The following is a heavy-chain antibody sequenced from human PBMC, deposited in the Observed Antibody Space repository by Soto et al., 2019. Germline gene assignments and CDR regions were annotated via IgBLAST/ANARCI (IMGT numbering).Heavy chain of an antibody. J-gene: IGHJ3*02. Sequence: QEQLVESGGGVVQAGRSLRLSCAASGFTFNFFGMHWVRQAPGKGLEWVAVISYDGSEKYYADSVKGRFTMSRDNSKNMVYLEMSSLRPEGTSVYYRAKERRFSFDAFDIWGHGTMVTVSS. V-gene: IGHV3-30*18. CDR1: GFTFNFFG. CDR2: ISYDGSEK. D-gene: IGHD2-15*01. CDR3: AKERRFSFDAFDI.